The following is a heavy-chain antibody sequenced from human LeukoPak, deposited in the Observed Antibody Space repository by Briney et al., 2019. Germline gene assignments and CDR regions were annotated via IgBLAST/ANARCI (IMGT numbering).Heavy chain of an antibody. CDR2: IYYSGST. D-gene: IGHD3-3*01. J-gene: IGHJ6*04. CDR1: GGSISDYY. CDR3: ARGDFCSKSNCYLRPVDV. Sequence: SETLSLTCTVSGGSISDYYWYWIRQPPGKGLEWIGYIYYSGSTTYNPSLKSRVIMSVDTAKNQFSLTVRSVAAADTAVYYCARGDFCSKSNCYLRPVDVWGKGTTVTVSS. V-gene: IGHV4-59*01.